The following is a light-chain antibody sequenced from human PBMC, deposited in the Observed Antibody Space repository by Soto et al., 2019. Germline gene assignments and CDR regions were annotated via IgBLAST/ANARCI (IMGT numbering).Light chain of an antibody. V-gene: IGLV2-14*01. CDR3: SSYTSSRKV. CDR1: SSDVGGYNY. Sequence: QSALAQPASVSGSPGQSITISCTGTSSDVGGYNYVSWYQQHPGNAPKLMIYDVSNRPSGVSNRFSGSKAGNTASLTISGLQAEDEADYYCSSYTSSRKVCGCGTKVTVL. CDR2: DVS. J-gene: IGLJ1*01.